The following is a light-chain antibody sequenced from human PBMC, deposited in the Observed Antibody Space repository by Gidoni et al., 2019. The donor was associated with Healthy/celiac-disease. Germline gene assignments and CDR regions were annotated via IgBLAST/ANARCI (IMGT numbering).Light chain of an antibody. CDR1: SSNIGSNY. V-gene: IGLV1-47*01. CDR3: AAWDDSLSGYV. J-gene: IGLJ1*01. Sequence: QSVLTQPPSASGTPEQGVTISCSGSSSNIGSNYGYWYQQLPGTAPKLLIYRNNQRPSGVPDRFSGSKSGTSASLAISGLRSEDEADYYCAAWDDSLSGYVFGTGTKVTVL. CDR2: RNN.